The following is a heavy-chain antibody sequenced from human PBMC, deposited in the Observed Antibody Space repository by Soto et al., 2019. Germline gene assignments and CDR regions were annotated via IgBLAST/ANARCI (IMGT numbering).Heavy chain of an antibody. D-gene: IGHD2-15*01. CDR3: ARERRGSSGGSFDP. CDR2: IYHSGST. CDR1: GGSISSSNW. V-gene: IGHV4-4*02. J-gene: IGHJ5*02. Sequence: PSETLSLTCAVSGGSISSSNWWSWVRQPPGKGLEWIGEIYHSGSTYYNPSLKSRVTISVDKSKNQFSLKLSSVTAADTAVYYCARERRGSSGGSFDPWGQGTLVTVSS.